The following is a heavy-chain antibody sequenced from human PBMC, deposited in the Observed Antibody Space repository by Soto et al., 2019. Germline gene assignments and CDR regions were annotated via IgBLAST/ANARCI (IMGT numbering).Heavy chain of an antibody. D-gene: IGHD2-21*01. V-gene: IGHV4-61*01. CDR3: ARDLDSVYGMDV. J-gene: IGHJ6*02. Sequence: PSETLSLTCTVSGGSVSSGSYYWSWIRQPPGKGLEWIGYIYYSGSTNYNPSLKSRVTISVDTSKNQFSLKLSSVTAADTAVYYCARDLDSVYGMDVWGQGTTVTV. CDR2: IYYSGST. CDR1: GGSVSSGSYY.